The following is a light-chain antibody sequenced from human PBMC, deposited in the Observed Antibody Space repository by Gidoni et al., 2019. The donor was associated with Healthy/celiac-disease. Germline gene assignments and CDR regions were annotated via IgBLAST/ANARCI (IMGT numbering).Light chain of an antibody. CDR1: QSVSSY. J-gene: IGKJ5*01. CDR3: QQRSNWPPSNT. Sequence: EIVLTQSPATLSLSPGDRATLSCRASQSVSSYLAWYQQKPGQAPRLLIYDASNRATGIPARFSGSGSGTDFTLTISSREPEDFAVYYCQQRSNWPPSNTFGQGTRLEIK. CDR2: DAS. V-gene: IGKV3-11*01.